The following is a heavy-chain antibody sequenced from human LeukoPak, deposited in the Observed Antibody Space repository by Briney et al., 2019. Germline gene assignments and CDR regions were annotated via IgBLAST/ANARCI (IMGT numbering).Heavy chain of an antibody. CDR3: ARDRRLVRLGELSHPLKPYHMDV. CDR1: GYTFTGYY. J-gene: IGHJ6*03. V-gene: IGHV1-2*02. CDR2: INPNSGGT. Sequence: ASVKVSCKASGYTFTGYYMHWVRQAPGQGLEWMGWINPNSGGTNYAQKFQGRVTMTRDTSISTAYMELSRLRSDDTAVYYCARDRRLVRLGELSHPLKPYHMDVWGKGTTVTVSS. D-gene: IGHD3-16*02.